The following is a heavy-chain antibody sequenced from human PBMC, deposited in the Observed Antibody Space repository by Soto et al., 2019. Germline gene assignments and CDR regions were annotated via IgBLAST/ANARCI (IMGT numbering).Heavy chain of an antibody. J-gene: IGHJ1*01. Sequence: QVQLVESGGGVVQPGRSRTLSCAASGFAFGRYGMHWVRQDPGKGLEWVAVVSYDGSTTYYADSVKGRFTISRDNSRRVLFLLMNTLRGEDTAVYYCAKGMEEAAGQESRGQGILVIVSS. CDR3: AKGMEEAAGQES. V-gene: IGHV3-30*18. CDR1: GFAFGRYG. D-gene: IGHD6-19*01. CDR2: VSYDGSTT.